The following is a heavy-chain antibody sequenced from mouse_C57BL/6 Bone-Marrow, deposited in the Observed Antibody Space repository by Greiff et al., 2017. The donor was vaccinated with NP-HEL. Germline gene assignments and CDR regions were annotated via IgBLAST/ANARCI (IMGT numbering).Heavy chain of an antibody. CDR3: ARENDGYYLFYWYFDV. J-gene: IGHJ1*03. CDR1: GYTFTSYW. CDR2: INPSSGYT. D-gene: IGHD2-3*01. V-gene: IGHV1-7*01. Sequence: QVHVKQSGAELAKPGASVKLSCKASGYTFTSYWMHWVKQRPGQGLAWIGYINPSSGYTKYNQKFKDKATLTADKSSSTAYMQLSSLTYEDSAVYYCARENDGYYLFYWYFDVWGTGTTVTVSS.